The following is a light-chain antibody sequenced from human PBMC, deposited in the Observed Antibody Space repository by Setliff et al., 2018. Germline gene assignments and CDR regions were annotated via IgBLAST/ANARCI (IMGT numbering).Light chain of an antibody. V-gene: IGLV2-8*01. Sequence: QSALTQPPSASGSPGQSVTISCTGTSSDVGTYKLVSWFQQHPGKGPKLVIYEVNRRPSGVPDRFSGSKSGNTASLTVSGLQAEDEADYYCSSYAGSYTFYVFGTGTKVTVL. CDR3: SSYAGSYTFYV. J-gene: IGLJ1*01. CDR2: EVN. CDR1: SSDVGTYKL.